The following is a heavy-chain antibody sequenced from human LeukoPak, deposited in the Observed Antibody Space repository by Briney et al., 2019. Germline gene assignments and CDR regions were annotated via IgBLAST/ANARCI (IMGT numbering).Heavy chain of an antibody. CDR3: ARVAKERVGGVYYFDY. V-gene: IGHV3-13*01. D-gene: IGHD1-1*01. CDR2: IGTAGDT. J-gene: IGHJ4*02. Sequence: GGSLRLSCAASGFTFSDYDMLWVRQATGKGLEWVSAIGTAGDTYYTDSVKGRFTISRENAKNSLYLQMNSLRAGDTAVYYCARVAKERVGGVYYFDYWGQGTLVTVSS. CDR1: GFTFSDYD.